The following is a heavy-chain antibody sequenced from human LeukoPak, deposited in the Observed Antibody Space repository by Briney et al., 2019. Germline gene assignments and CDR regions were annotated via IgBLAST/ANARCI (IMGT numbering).Heavy chain of an antibody. J-gene: IGHJ4*02. CDR1: GFTFSSYG. V-gene: IGHV3-30*18. CDR2: VSYDGNTK. CDR3: AKKKGGYKYDGFFDY. D-gene: IGHD5-24*01. Sequence: SGRSLRLSCAASGFTFSSYGMHWVRQAPGKGLEWVAVVSYDGNTKYYADSVKGRFTISRDNSKNTLFLQMNSLRTEDTAVYYCAKKKGGYKYDGFFDYWGQGTLVTVSS.